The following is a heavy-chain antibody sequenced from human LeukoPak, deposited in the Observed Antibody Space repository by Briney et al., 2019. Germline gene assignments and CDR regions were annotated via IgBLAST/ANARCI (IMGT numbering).Heavy chain of an antibody. Sequence: GGSLRLSCAASGFTFSDYYMSWIRQAPGKGLEWVSYISSSGSTIYYADSVKGRFTISRDNAKNSLYLQMNSLRAEDTALYYCAKVIAAGTGTYYFDYWGQGTLATVSS. V-gene: IGHV3-11*01. CDR2: ISSSGSTI. D-gene: IGHD6-13*01. J-gene: IGHJ4*02. CDR1: GFTFSDYY. CDR3: AKVIAAGTGTYYFDY.